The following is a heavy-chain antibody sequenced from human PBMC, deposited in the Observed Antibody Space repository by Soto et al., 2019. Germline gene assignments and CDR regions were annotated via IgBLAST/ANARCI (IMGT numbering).Heavy chain of an antibody. CDR1: GFTFSSYG. V-gene: IGHV3-33*01. Sequence: GSLRLSCAASGFTFSSYGMHWVRQAPGKGLEWVAVIWYDGSNKYYADSVKGRFTISRDNSKNTLYLQMNSLRAEDTAVYYCARSRENYDILTGDYWGQGTLVTVSS. CDR3: ARSRENYDILTGDY. D-gene: IGHD3-9*01. CDR2: IWYDGSNK. J-gene: IGHJ4*02.